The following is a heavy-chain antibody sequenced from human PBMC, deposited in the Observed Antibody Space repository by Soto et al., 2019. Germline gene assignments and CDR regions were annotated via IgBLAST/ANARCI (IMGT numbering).Heavy chain of an antibody. J-gene: IGHJ6*02. CDR3: ARDVDITGTTGYYYYYYGMDV. V-gene: IGHV1-46*01. CDR2: INPSGGST. Sequence: ASVKVSCKASGYTFTSYYMHWARQAPGQGLEWMGIINPSGGSTSYAQKFQGRVTMTRDTSTSTVYMELSSLRSEDTAVYYCARDVDITGTTGYYYYYYGMDVWGQGTTVTVSS. CDR1: GYTFTSYY. D-gene: IGHD1-7*01.